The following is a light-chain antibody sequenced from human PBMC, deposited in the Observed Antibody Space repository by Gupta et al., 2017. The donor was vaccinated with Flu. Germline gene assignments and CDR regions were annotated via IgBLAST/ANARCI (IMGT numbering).Light chain of an antibody. J-gene: IGLJ3*02. CDR3: ATWDDSLNGHWV. CDR1: SSNIGSNT. V-gene: IGLV1-44*01. Sequence: QSVLAQPPSASGTPVQSVTIPCSGSSSNIGSNTVNWYQQLPGSAPKLLIYSNNQRPSGVPDRFSGSKSGTSASLAISGLQSEDEADYYCATWDDSLNGHWVFGGGTKLTVL. CDR2: SNN.